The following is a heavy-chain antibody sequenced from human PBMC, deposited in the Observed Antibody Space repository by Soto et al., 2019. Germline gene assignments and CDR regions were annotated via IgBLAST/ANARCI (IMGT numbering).Heavy chain of an antibody. Sequence: QVQLQESGPGLVKPSQTLSLTCTVSGGSISSGDYYWSWIRQPPGKGLEWIGYIYYSGSTYYNPALKSRVTISVDASTNQFSLQLSSVTAADAAVYYCARDDPTRYGTDVWGQGTPVTVSS. CDR2: IYYSGST. J-gene: IGHJ6*02. CDR3: ARDDPTRYGTDV. V-gene: IGHV4-30-4*01. CDR1: GGSISSGDYY.